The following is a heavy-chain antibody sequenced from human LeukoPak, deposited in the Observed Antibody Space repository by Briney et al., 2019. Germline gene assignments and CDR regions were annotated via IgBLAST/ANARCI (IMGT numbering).Heavy chain of an antibody. CDR2: IKADGSGT. D-gene: IGHD2/OR15-2a*01. CDR3: ATWAFYHNLDV. CDR1: GFTIGPYA. J-gene: IGHJ6*02. Sequence: GGSLRLSCAASGFTIGPYAMYWIRQGPGRGLEWVSVIKADGSGTFYADSVRGRFTTSRDNSKNSLYLQMNSLTSEDTALYYCATWAFYHNLDVWGQGTTVIVSS. V-gene: IGHV3-43*02.